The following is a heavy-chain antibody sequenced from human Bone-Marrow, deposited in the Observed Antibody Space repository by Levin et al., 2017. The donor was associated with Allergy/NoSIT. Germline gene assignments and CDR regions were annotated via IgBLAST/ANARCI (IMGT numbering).Heavy chain of an antibody. CDR1: GGSISSGDYY. Sequence: PSETLSLTCTVSGGSISSGDYYWSWIRQPPGKGLEWIGYIYYSGSTYYNPSLKSRVTISVDTSKNQFSLKLSSVTAADTAVYYCARAEKYYYDSSGSLDYWGQGTLVTVSS. CDR2: IYYSGST. V-gene: IGHV4-30-4*01. J-gene: IGHJ4*02. CDR3: ARAEKYYYDSSGSLDY. D-gene: IGHD3-22*01.